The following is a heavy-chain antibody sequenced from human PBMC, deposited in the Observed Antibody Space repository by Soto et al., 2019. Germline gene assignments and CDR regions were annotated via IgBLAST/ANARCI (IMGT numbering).Heavy chain of an antibody. CDR1: GFTFSSYA. D-gene: IGHD3-3*01. CDR3: AKDSDFWSGYLGYYYGMDV. Sequence: EVQLLESGGGLVQPGGSLRLSCAASGFTFSSYAMSWVRQAPVKGLEWVSAISGSGGSTYYADSVKGRFTISRDNSKNTLYLQMNSLRAEDTAVYYCAKDSDFWSGYLGYYYGMDVWGQGTTVTVSS. V-gene: IGHV3-23*01. CDR2: ISGSGGST. J-gene: IGHJ6*02.